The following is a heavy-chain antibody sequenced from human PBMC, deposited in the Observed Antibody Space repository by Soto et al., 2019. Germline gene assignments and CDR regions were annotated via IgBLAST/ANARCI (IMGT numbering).Heavy chain of an antibody. V-gene: IGHV1-2*04. D-gene: IGHD4-17*01. J-gene: IGHJ4*02. CDR2: INPNSGGT. CDR3: ARGGSMTTVTPFDY. Sequence: ASVKVYCNASGYTFTGYYMHWVRQAPGQGLEWMGWINPNSGGTNYAQKFQGWVTMTRDTSISTAYMELSRLRSDDTAVYYCARGGSMTTVTPFDYWGQGTLVTVSS. CDR1: GYTFTGYY.